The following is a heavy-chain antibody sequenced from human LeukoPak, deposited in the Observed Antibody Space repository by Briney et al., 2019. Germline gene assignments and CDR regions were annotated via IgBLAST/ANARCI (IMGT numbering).Heavy chain of an antibody. D-gene: IGHD2-2*01. CDR2: IYYSGST. J-gene: IGHJ4*02. Sequence: SETLSLTCTVSGGSIGSYYWSWIRQPPGKGLEWIGYIYYSGSTNYNPSLKSRVTISVDTSKNQFSLKLSSVTAADTAVYYCARYCSSTSCYFDYWGQGTLVTVSS. CDR1: GGSIGSYY. V-gene: IGHV4-59*08. CDR3: ARYCSSTSCYFDY.